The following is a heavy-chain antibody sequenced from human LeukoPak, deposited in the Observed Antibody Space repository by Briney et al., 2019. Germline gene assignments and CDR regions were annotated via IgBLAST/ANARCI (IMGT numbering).Heavy chain of an antibody. CDR1: GFIFSHYG. V-gene: IGHV3-33*01. CDR2: IWSDGSNR. D-gene: IGHD4-11*01. CDR3: ARDAQRGFDYSNSLEY. Sequence: GRSLRLSCAASGFIFSHYGMHWVRQAPGKGLEWVAVIWSDGSNRFYAGSVKGRFTISRDNSQNTVFLQMNSLRAEDTAMYYCARDAQRGFDYSNSLEYWGHGTLVTVSS. J-gene: IGHJ4*01.